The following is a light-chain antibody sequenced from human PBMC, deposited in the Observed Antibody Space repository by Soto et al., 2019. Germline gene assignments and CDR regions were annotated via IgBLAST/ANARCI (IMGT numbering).Light chain of an antibody. V-gene: IGKV1-6*01. J-gene: IGKJ1*01. CDR1: QGIRND. Sequence: AILMTQSPSSLSASVGDRVTITCRASQGIRNDLAWYQQKPGKAPKLLIYEASTLQSGVPSRFSGSYAGTAFTLPIASLQPEDFETYACLQDFQYRRKFRKGTKADI. CDR2: EAS. CDR3: LQDFQYRRK.